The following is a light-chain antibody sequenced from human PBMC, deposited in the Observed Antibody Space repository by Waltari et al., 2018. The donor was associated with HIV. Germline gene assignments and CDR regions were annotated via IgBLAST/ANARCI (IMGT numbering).Light chain of an antibody. CDR2: QDT. CDR3: QAWDSSTNVV. V-gene: IGLV3-1*01. CDR1: KLGDRY. Sequence: SYELTQPPSVSVSPGQTASITCPGDKLGDRYACWYQQRPGQSPVLVMYQDTKRPSGIPGRFSGSNSGNTATLTISGTQAVDEADYYCQAWDSSTNVVFGGGTKLTVL. J-gene: IGLJ2*01.